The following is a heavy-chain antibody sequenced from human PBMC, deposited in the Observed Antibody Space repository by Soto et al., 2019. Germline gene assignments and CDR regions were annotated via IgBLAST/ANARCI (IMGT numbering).Heavy chain of an antibody. V-gene: IGHV1-69*13. CDR3: ARAIRITIFGVVIYPYYYYGMDV. J-gene: IGHJ6*02. D-gene: IGHD3-3*01. CDR2: IIPIFGTA. CDR1: GGTFSSYA. Sequence: SVKVSCKASGGTFSSYAISWVRQAPGQGLEWMGGIIPIFGTANYAQKFQGRVTITADESTSTAYMELSSLRSEDTAVYYCARAIRITIFGVVIYPYYYYGMDVWGQETTVTVSS.